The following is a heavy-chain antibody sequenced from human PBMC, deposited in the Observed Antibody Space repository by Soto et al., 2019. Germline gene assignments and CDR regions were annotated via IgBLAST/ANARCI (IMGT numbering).Heavy chain of an antibody. Sequence: QVQLQEVGPGLVRPSGTLSLTCAVSGGSISSSNWWSWVRQPPGKGLEWIGEIYHSGSTNYNPSLKSRVTISVDKCKNQFSLKLSSVTAADTAVYYCATRSTSGIIAAAVNNDYWGQGTLVTVSS. CDR3: ATRSTSGIIAAAVNNDY. CDR1: GGSISSSNW. CDR2: IYHSGST. D-gene: IGHD6-13*01. V-gene: IGHV4-4*02. J-gene: IGHJ4*02.